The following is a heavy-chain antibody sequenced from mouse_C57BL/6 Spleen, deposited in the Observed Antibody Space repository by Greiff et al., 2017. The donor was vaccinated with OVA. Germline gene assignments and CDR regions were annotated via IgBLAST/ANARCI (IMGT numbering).Heavy chain of an antibody. CDR2: ISDGGSYT. Sequence: EVQLVESGGGLVKPGGSLKLSCEASGFTFSSYAMPWVRQTPEKRLEWVATISDGGSYTYYPDNVKGRFTISRDNAKNKLYLQMSHLKSEDTAMYYCARVLYDYDCGVSCWGQGTLVTVSA. J-gene: IGHJ3*01. D-gene: IGHD2-4*01. CDR3: ARVLYDYDCGVSC. V-gene: IGHV5-4*01. CDR1: GFTFSSYA.